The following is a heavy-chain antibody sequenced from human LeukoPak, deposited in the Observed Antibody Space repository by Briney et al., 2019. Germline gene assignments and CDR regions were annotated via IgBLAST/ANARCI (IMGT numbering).Heavy chain of an antibody. CDR1: GFTFSSYA. J-gene: IGHJ4*02. Sequence: PGRSLRLSCAASGFTFSSYAMHWVRQAPGKGLEWVAVISYDGSNKYYADSVKGRFTISRDNSKNTLYLQMNSLRAEDTAVYYCAKDKQWGIYTVLDYWGQGTLVTVSS. D-gene: IGHD2-8*01. V-gene: IGHV3-30-3*01. CDR2: ISYDGSNK. CDR3: AKDKQWGIYTVLDY.